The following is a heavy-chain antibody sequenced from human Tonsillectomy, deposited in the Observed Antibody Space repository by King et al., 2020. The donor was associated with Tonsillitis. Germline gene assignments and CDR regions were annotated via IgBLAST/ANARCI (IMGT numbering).Heavy chain of an antibody. CDR2: IKTKDQGGAI. Sequence: VQLVESGGGLVKPGGSLRLSCAPSGFTFSDAWMSWVRQPPGKSLEWVGRIKTKDQGGAIDYATAVEGRFSISRDDSKNTLYLQMNNLQPEDTAVYYCTRRSSLGGQGTLVTVSS. D-gene: IGHD6-13*01. CDR3: TRRSSL. J-gene: IGHJ4*02. V-gene: IGHV3-15*01. CDR1: GFTFSDAW.